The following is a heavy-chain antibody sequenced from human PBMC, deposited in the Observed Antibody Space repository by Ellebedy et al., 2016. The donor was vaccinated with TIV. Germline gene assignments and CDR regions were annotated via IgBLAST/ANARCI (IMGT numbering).Heavy chain of an antibody. CDR1: GYTFTSYY. Sequence: AASVKVSCKASGYTFTSYYMHWVRQAPGQGLEWMGIINPSGGSTSYAQKFQGRVTMTRDTSTSTVYMELSSLRSEDTAVYYCARVGEAAAGSRWFDPWGQGTLVTVSS. CDR3: ARVGEAAAGSRWFDP. CDR2: INPSGGST. D-gene: IGHD6-13*01. V-gene: IGHV1-46*01. J-gene: IGHJ5*02.